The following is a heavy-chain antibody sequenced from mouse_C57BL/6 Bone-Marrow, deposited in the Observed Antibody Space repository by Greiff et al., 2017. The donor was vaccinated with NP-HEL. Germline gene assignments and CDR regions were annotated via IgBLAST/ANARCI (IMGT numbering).Heavy chain of an antibody. D-gene: IGHD4-1*01. CDR3: ARRELGHWFAY. Sequence: EVKLVESGGGLVQPGGSLKLSCAASGFTFSDYGMAWVRQAPRKGPEWVAFISNLAYSIYYADTVTGRFTISRVNAKNTLYLEMSSLRSEDTAMYYCARRELGHWFAYWGQGTLVTVSA. V-gene: IGHV5-15*01. J-gene: IGHJ3*01. CDR1: GFTFSDYG. CDR2: ISNLAYSI.